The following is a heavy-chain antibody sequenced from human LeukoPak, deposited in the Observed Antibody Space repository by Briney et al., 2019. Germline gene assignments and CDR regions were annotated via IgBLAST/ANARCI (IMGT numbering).Heavy chain of an antibody. D-gene: IGHD6-13*01. CDR3: VKGRISEDGLDF. CDR1: GFTFSRSA. CDR2: ISSSGNT. Sequence: GGSLRLSCAASGFTFSRSAMTWVRQTPGKGLDWVSSISSSGNTYYADSVKGRFTISRDNSKNMLYLQMNSLRAEDTAVYYCVKGRISEDGLDFWGQGTLDTVSS. V-gene: IGHV3-23*01. J-gene: IGHJ4*02.